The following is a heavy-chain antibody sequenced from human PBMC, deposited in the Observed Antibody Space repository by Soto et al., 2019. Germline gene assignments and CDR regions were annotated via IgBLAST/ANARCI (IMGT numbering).Heavy chain of an antibody. Sequence: ASVKVSCKASGYTFTSYGINWVRQAPGQGLEWMAWISAYSSNTKYSQKFQGRVSMTTDTPTSTAYMELRSLRSDDTAVYYCARDGTPRVPASMYWFDPWGQGTLVTVSS. J-gene: IGHJ5*02. CDR3: ARDGTPRVPASMYWFDP. CDR2: ISAYSSNT. V-gene: IGHV1-18*01. D-gene: IGHD2-2*01. CDR1: GYTFTSYG.